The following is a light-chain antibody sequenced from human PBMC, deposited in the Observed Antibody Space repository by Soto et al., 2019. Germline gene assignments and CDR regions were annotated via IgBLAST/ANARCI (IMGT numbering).Light chain of an antibody. CDR1: SSDIGNYNY. CDR3: SSYTSTSSYV. J-gene: IGLJ1*01. Sequence: QSVLTQPASVSGSPAPSITISCTGTSSDIGNYNYVSWYQQHPGKAPKLMISEVSNRPSGVSNRFSGSKSGNTASLTISGLQAEDEADYYCSSYTSTSSYVFGGGTKVTVL. V-gene: IGLV2-14*01. CDR2: EVS.